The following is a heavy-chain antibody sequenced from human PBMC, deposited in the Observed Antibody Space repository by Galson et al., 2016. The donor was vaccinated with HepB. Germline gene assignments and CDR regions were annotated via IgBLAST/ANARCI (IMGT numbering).Heavy chain of an antibody. J-gene: IGHJ4*02. CDR2: IWYDGSKK. CDR3: ARDDADVDSISS. CDR1: GFTFRSYG. Sequence: SLRLSCAASGFTFRSYGMHWVRQAPGKGLEWVAVIWYDGSKKYYADSVKGRFTISRDNSMHTLYLQMNSLRAEDTAVYYCARDDADVDSISSWGQGAPVTVSS. D-gene: IGHD2-2*01. V-gene: IGHV3-33*01.